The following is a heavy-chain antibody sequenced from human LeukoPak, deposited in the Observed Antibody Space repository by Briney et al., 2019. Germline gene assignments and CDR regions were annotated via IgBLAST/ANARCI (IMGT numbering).Heavy chain of an antibody. Sequence: GGSLRLSCAASGLTISSYSMNWVRQAPGKGLQWVSYISSSSSTIYYADSVKGRFTISRDNAKNSLYLQMNSLRAEDTAVYYCARDPGSGYEEHFDYWGQGTLVTVSS. D-gene: IGHD5-12*01. CDR3: ARDPGSGYEEHFDY. CDR2: ISSSSSTI. V-gene: IGHV3-48*01. J-gene: IGHJ4*02. CDR1: GLTISSYS.